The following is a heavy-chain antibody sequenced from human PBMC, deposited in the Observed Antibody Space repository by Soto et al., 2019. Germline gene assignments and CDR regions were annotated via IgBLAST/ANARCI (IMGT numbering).Heavy chain of an antibody. CDR1: GFTFSSYG. CDR2: ISYDGSNK. J-gene: IGHJ2*01. V-gene: IGHV3-30*03. D-gene: IGHD2-15*01. CDR3: ARDQAVVVGAEWYFDL. Sequence: QVQLVESGGGVVQPGRSLRLSCAASGFTFSSYGMHWVRQAPGKGLEWVAVISYDGSNKYYADSVKGRFTISRDDSKDTLYLLMNSLRAEDTAVYYCARDQAVVVGAEWYFDLWGRGTLVSVSS.